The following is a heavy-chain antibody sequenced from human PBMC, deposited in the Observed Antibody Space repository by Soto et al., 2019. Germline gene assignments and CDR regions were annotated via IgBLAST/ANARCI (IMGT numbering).Heavy chain of an antibody. D-gene: IGHD3-16*02. V-gene: IGHV4-39*01. CDR1: GVSISGTSYY. Sequence: SETLSLTCTVSGVSISGTSYYWGWIRQTPAKGLGWIGTIYYSGETFYNPSLKSRVTISIGTSKNHFSLNLTSVTAADTAIYYCARHGSFWGQGALVTVS. CDR3: ARHGSF. CDR2: IYYSGET. J-gene: IGHJ1*01.